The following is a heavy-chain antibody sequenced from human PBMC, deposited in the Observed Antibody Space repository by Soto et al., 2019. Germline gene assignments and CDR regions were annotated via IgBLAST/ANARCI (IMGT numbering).Heavy chain of an antibody. CDR3: ARDGPHYYDSSGYSKY. Sequence: ASVKVSCKASGYTFTSYGISWVRQAPGQGLEWMGWISAYNGNTNYAQKLQGRVTMTTDTSTSTAYMELRSLRSDDTAVYYCARDGPHYYDSSGYSKYWGQGTLVTVSS. J-gene: IGHJ4*02. D-gene: IGHD3-22*01. CDR1: GYTFTSYG. V-gene: IGHV1-18*04. CDR2: ISAYNGNT.